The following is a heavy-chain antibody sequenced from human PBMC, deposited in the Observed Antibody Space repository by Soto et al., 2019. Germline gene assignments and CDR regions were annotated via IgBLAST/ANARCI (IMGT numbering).Heavy chain of an antibody. CDR3: ARHRDNVGGSYFDY. CDR2: IYSGGST. Sequence: EVQLVESGGGLVQPGGSLRLSCAASGVTVSSNYMSWVRQAPGKGLEWVSVIYSGGSTYYADSVKGRFIISRDNSRNTLYLQMNSLRADDTAVYYCARHRDNVGGSYFDYWGQGTLVTVSS. D-gene: IGHD3-16*01. CDR1: GVTVSSNY. J-gene: IGHJ4*02. V-gene: IGHV3-66*04.